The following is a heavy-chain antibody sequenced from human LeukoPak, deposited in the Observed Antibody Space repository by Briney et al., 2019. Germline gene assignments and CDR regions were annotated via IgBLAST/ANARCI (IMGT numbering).Heavy chain of an antibody. V-gene: IGHV1-18*01. D-gene: IGHD2-2*01. CDR2: ISAYNGNT. J-gene: IGHJ6*03. Sequence: ASVKVSCKASGYTFTSYGISWVRQAPGQGLEWMGWISAYNGNTNYAQKLQGRVTMTTDTSTSTAYMELRSLRSDDTAVYYCARDDCSSTSCYSGYYYYYMDVWGKGTTVTVSS. CDR3: ARDDCSSTSCYSGYYYYYMDV. CDR1: GYTFTSYG.